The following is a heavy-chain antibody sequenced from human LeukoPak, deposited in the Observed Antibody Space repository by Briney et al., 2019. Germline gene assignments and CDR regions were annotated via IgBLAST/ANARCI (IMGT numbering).Heavy chain of an antibody. Sequence: ASVKVSCKASGYTFTGYYMHWVRQAPGQGLEWMGIINPSGGSTSYAQKFQGRVTMTRDTSTSTVYMELSSLRSEDTAVYYCARDANYYDSSGYPDYWGQGTLVTVSS. D-gene: IGHD3-22*01. V-gene: IGHV1-46*03. CDR2: INPSGGST. CDR3: ARDANYYDSSGYPDY. J-gene: IGHJ4*02. CDR1: GYTFTGYY.